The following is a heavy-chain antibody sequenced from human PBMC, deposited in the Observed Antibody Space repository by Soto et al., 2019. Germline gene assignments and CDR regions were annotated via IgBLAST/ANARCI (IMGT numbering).Heavy chain of an antibody. Sequence: EVQLVESGGGLVKPGGSLKLSCAASGFTFSNAWMSWVRQAPGKGLEWVGHIKTKTDGGTTDYAAPVKGRFTISRDDSKNTLFLQMNSLKTEDTAVYYCTTGSSSWRGQGTLVTVSS. CDR1: GFTFSNAW. J-gene: IGHJ4*02. D-gene: IGHD6-13*01. CDR3: TTGSSSW. V-gene: IGHV3-15*01. CDR2: IKTKTDGGTT.